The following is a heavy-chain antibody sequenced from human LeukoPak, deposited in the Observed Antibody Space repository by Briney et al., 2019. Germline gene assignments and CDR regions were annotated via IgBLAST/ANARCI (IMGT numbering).Heavy chain of an antibody. Sequence: SQTLSLTCAVSGDSVSSADYSWSWIRRPPGKGLEWVGQISNGGSTYYNPSLKSRATISLDRSKKQFSLKLTSMTAADTAVYYCARNNSHYGLDVWGPGTTVTVSS. CDR2: ISNGGST. CDR3: ARNNSHYGLDV. J-gene: IGHJ6*02. CDR1: GDSVSSADYS. D-gene: IGHD1/OR15-1a*01. V-gene: IGHV4-30-2*01.